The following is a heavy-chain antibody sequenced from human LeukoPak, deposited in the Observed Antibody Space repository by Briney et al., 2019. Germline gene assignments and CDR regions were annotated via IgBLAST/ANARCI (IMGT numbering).Heavy chain of an antibody. J-gene: IGHJ4*02. Sequence: PGGSLGLPWSAFGFLLTQHHITWGRQAPGKGLEWVSVVYTGGSTYYADSVKGRFNTSRDNCNSTLYLQMNSLRPEDTAVYYCVRDLGIGVSYVHWGKGTLVTVSS. CDR3: VRDLGIGVSYVH. V-gene: IGHV3-66*01. CDR1: GFLLTQHH. CDR2: VYTGGST. D-gene: IGHD6-19*01.